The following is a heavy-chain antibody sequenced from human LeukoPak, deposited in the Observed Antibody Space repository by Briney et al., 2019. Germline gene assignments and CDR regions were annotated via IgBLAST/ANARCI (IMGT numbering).Heavy chain of an antibody. V-gene: IGHV4-39*07. CDR3: ARSRGSGYSNWFDP. CDR2: IYYSGST. D-gene: IGHD3-22*01. CDR1: GGSISSSSYY. Sequence: KPSETLSLTCTVSGGSISSSSYYWGWIRQPPGKGLEWIGSIYYSGSTYYNPSLKSRVTISVDTSKNQFSLKLSSVTAADTAVYYCARSRGSGYSNWFDPWGQGTLVTVSS. J-gene: IGHJ5*02.